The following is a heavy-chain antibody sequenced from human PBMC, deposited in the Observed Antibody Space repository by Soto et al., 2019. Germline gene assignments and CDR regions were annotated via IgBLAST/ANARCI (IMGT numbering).Heavy chain of an antibody. Sequence: LSLTCTVSGGSISSSSYYWGWIRQPPGKGLEWIGSIYYSGSTYYNPSLKIRGTISVDTSKNQFSLKLSSVTAADTAVYYCASPNSYSSSWYSNYYYGMDVWGQGTTVTVSS. D-gene: IGHD6-13*01. V-gene: IGHV4-39*01. J-gene: IGHJ6*02. CDR3: ASPNSYSSSWYSNYYYGMDV. CDR2: IYYSGST. CDR1: GGSISSSSYY.